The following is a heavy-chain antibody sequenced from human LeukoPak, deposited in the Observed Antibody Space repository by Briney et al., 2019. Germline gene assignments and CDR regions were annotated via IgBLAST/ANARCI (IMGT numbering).Heavy chain of an antibody. CDR1: GGSINSYNYY. J-gene: IGHJ4*02. CDR2: LYYDGRS. D-gene: IGHD3-22*01. V-gene: IGHV4-39*02. Sequence: PSETLSLTCTVSGGSINSYNYYWGWIRQPPGEGLEWVGSLYYDGRSYFNPSLSNRVSISVDTSKNQFSLKLNSVTAADTAVYYCARDQYYYDSSGYPPGYWGQGTLVTVSS. CDR3: ARDQYYYDSSGYPPGY.